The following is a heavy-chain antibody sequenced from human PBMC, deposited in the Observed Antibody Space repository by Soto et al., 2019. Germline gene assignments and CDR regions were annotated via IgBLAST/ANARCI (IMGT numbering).Heavy chain of an antibody. V-gene: IGHV3-15*07. CDR3: TTWPLVYYDILTGYYINGDFDY. J-gene: IGHJ4*02. CDR1: GFTFSNAW. CDR2: IKSKTDGGTT. Sequence: GGSLRLSCAASGFTFSNAWMNWVRQAPGKGLEWVGRIKSKTDGGTTDYAAPVKGRFTISRDDSKNTLYLQMNSLKTEDTAVYYCTTWPLVYYDILTGYYINGDFDYWGQGILVTVSS. D-gene: IGHD3-9*01.